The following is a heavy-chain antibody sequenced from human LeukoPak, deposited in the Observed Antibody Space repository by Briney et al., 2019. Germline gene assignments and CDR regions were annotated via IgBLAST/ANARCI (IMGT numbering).Heavy chain of an antibody. V-gene: IGHV4-39*02. CDR1: GGSITSSSHY. CDR2: IYYSGST. CDR3: ARELVRDRFDP. Sequence: SETLSPTCTVSGGSITSSSHYWGWIRQPPGRGLEWIGSIYYSGSTYYNPSLKSRVTITVDTSKNQFSLKLSSVTAAETAVYYCARELVRDRFDPWGQGTLVTVSS. J-gene: IGHJ5*02. D-gene: IGHD3-10*01.